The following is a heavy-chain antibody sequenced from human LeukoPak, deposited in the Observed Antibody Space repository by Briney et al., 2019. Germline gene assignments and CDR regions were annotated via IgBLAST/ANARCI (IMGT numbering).Heavy chain of an antibody. Sequence: GGSLRLSCAASGLTFSSYAMSWVRQTPGKGLEWVSCISSSGSRIYYADSVKGRFTISRDNSKNTLYLQMNSLRAEDTAVYYCAKAYFYSNTYFDYWGQGTLVTVSS. J-gene: IGHJ4*02. CDR2: ISSSGSRI. CDR3: AKAYFYSNTYFDY. V-gene: IGHV3-23*01. CDR1: GLTFSSYA. D-gene: IGHD6-13*01.